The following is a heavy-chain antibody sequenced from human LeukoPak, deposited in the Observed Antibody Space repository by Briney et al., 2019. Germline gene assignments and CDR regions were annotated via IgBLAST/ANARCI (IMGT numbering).Heavy chain of an antibody. Sequence: ASVKVSCKASGYTFTGYYMHWVRQAPGQGLEWMGWINPNSGGTNYAQKFQGRVTMPRDTSISTAYMELSRLRSDDTAVYYCARDATYYDFWSGYYTVGSFDYWGQGTLVTVSS. CDR3: ARDATYYDFWSGYYTVGSFDY. D-gene: IGHD3-3*01. CDR1: GYTFTGYY. V-gene: IGHV1-2*02. CDR2: INPNSGGT. J-gene: IGHJ4*02.